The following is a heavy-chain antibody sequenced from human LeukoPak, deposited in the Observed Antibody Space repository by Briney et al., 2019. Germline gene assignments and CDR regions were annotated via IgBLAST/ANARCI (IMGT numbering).Heavy chain of an antibody. CDR2: ISTSSSYI. CDR1: GFTFSSYS. CDR3: ARIKSGDLRYFDWLFFDY. V-gene: IGHV3-21*01. J-gene: IGHJ4*02. D-gene: IGHD3-9*01. Sequence: GGSLRPSCAASGFTFSSYSMNWVRQAPREGLGWVSSISTSSSYIYYADSVKGRFTTSRDKAKNSLYLQMNSLRAEDTAVYYCARIKSGDLRYFDWLFFDYWGQGTLVTVSS.